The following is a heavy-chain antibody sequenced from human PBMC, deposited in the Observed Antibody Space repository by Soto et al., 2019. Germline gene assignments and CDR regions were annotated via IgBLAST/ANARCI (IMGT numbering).Heavy chain of an antibody. CDR2: IIPMFGTA. Sequence: QVQLVQSGAEVKKPESSVKVSCKAPGGTFSTYAISWVRQAPGQGLEWMGGIIPMFGTANYAQRVQERVTITADDSTNTVYMALSSMRSEDTAVYFCASGIQLWLRRINNGYSGWGQGTLVTVSS. CDR3: ASGIQLWLRRINNGYSG. CDR1: GGTFSTYA. J-gene: IGHJ4*02. V-gene: IGHV1-69*12. D-gene: IGHD5-18*01.